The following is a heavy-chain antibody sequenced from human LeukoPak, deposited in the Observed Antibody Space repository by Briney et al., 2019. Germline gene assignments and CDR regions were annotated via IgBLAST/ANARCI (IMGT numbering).Heavy chain of an antibody. CDR2: IYYSGST. D-gene: IGHD2-15*01. CDR1: GGSISSYY. J-gene: IGHJ3*02. Sequence: PSETLSLTCTVSGGSISSYYWSWIRQPPGKGLEWIGYIYYSGSTNYNPSLKSRVTISVDTSKNQFSLKLSSVTAADTAVYYCASAGVVVAATYAFDIWGQGTTVTVSS. V-gene: IGHV4-59*08. CDR3: ASAGVVVAATYAFDI.